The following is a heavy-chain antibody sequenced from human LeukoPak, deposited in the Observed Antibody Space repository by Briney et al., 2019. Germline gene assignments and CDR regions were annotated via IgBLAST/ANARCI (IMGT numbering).Heavy chain of an antibody. Sequence: PSQTLSLTCTVSGGSISSGSYYWSWIRQSTGKGLEWIGRFYTSGSTNYNPSLKSRVTISVDTYNNQFSPKLRSVTAADTAVYYCARDPWSGWYGVDYWGEGTLLTVSS. CDR3: ARDPWSGWYGVDY. D-gene: IGHD6-19*01. CDR2: FYTSGST. V-gene: IGHV4-61*02. CDR1: GGSISSGSYY. J-gene: IGHJ4*02.